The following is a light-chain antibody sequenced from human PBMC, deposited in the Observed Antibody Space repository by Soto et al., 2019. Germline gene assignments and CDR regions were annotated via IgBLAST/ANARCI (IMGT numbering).Light chain of an antibody. CDR1: QGISSA. Sequence: AIQLTQSPSSLSASVGDRVTITCRASQGISSALAWYHHKPGQAPKLLIYGASSLESWVPSRFSGRGSGTDFSLSISSLQPEDFATYYCQQFDSYPGTFGPVTKVDIK. CDR3: QQFDSYPGT. V-gene: IGKV1-13*02. CDR2: GAS. J-gene: IGKJ3*01.